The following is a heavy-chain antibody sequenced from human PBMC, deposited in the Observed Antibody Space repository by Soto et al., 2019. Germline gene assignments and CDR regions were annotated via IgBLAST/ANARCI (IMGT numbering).Heavy chain of an antibody. J-gene: IGHJ3*02. CDR2: SSGSGGST. Sequence: EVQLLESGGGLVQPGGSLRLSCAASGFTFSSYAMSWVCQAPGKGLEWVSGSSGSGGSTYYADSVKGRFTISRDNSKNTLYLQMNSLRAEDTAVYYCAKGFEGSWIQLWLPGAFDIWGQGTKVTVSS. D-gene: IGHD5-18*01. CDR3: AKGFEGSWIQLWLPGAFDI. V-gene: IGHV3-23*01. CDR1: GFTFSSYA.